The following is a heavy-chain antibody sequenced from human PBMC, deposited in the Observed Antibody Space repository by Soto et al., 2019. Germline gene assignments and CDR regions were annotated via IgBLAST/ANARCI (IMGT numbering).Heavy chain of an antibody. D-gene: IGHD3-10*01. CDR2: IYPGDSDT. CDR3: AGGGVRGVITRTRDYYGMDV. V-gene: IGHV5-51*01. Sequence: GESLKISCKGSGYNFTSYWIGWVRQMTGKGLEWMGIIYPGDSDTRYSPSFQGQVTISADKSISTAYLQWSSLKASDTAMYYCAGGGVRGVITRTRDYYGMDVWGQGTTVTVSS. J-gene: IGHJ6*02. CDR1: GYNFTSYW.